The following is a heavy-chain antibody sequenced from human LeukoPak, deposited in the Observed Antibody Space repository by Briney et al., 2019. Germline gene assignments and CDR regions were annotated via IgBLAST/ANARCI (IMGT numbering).Heavy chain of an antibody. J-gene: IGHJ4*02. D-gene: IGHD6-13*01. Sequence: ASVKVSCKASGYTFTGYYMHWVRQAPGQGLEWMGWINPNSGGTNYAQKFQGRVTITADKSTSTAYMELSSLRSEDTAVYYCASGGAAAGFVFDYWGQGTLVTVSS. V-gene: IGHV1-2*02. CDR1: GYTFTGYY. CDR3: ASGGAAAGFVFDY. CDR2: INPNSGGT.